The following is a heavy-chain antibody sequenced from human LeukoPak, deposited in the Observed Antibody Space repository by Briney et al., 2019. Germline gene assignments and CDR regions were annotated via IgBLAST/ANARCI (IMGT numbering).Heavy chain of an antibody. CDR2: TNPNSGGT. CDR3: ARTGSFVRGFDY. D-gene: IGHD3-16*02. Sequence: ASVKVSCKASGYTSTGYYMHWVRQAPGQGLEWMGWTNPNSGGTNYAQKFQGRVTMTRDTSISTAYMELSRLRSDDTAVYYCARTGSFVRGFDYWGQGTLVTVSS. V-gene: IGHV1-2*02. CDR1: GYTSTGYY. J-gene: IGHJ4*02.